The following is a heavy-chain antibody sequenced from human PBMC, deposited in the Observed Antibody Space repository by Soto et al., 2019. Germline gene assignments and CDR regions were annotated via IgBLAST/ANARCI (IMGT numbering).Heavy chain of an antibody. Sequence: SQTLSLPCAISGDSVSSNSAAWNWIRQSPSRGLGWLGRTYYRSKWYNDYAVSVKSRITINPDTSKNQFSLQLNSVTPEDTAVYYCARDEMGRSSDRVTFDPWGQGTLVTVSS. J-gene: IGHJ5*02. V-gene: IGHV6-1*01. D-gene: IGHD3-10*01. CDR3: ARDEMGRSSDRVTFDP. CDR1: GDSVSSNSAA. CDR2: TYYRSKWYN.